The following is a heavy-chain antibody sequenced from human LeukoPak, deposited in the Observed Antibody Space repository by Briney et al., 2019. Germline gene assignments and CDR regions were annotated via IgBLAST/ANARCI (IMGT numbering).Heavy chain of an antibody. J-gene: IGHJ4*02. CDR2: IYYSGTT. Sequence: SQTLSLTCTVSGGSISSGDYYWSWIRQPPGKGLEWIGYIYYSGTTFYNPSLKSRLTISVDTSKNQFSLKLSSVTAADTAVYYCARLSGSYLYYFNCWGQGTLVTVSS. V-gene: IGHV4-30-4*08. CDR3: ARLSGSYLYYFNC. CDR1: GGSISSGDYY. D-gene: IGHD1-26*01.